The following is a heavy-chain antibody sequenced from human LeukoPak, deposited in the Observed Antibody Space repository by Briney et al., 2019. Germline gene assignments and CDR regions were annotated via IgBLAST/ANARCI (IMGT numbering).Heavy chain of an antibody. J-gene: IGHJ5*02. CDR3: ERPRARGITMVRGVTAHGFDP. Sequence: PSETLSLTCAVYGGSFSGYYWSWIRQPPGKGLEWIGEINHSGSANYNPSLKSRVTISVDTSKNQFSLKLSSVTAADTAVYYCERPRARGITMVRGVTAHGFDPWGQGTLVTVSS. CDR1: GGSFSGYY. CDR2: INHSGSA. V-gene: IGHV4-34*01. D-gene: IGHD3-10*01.